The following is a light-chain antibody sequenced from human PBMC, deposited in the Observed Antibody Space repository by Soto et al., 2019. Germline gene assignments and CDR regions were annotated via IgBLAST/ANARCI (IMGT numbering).Light chain of an antibody. CDR2: DAS. CDR1: ESVSRN. Sequence: EVVMTQSPATLSVSPVERATLSFMASESVSRNLAWYQQKPGQAPRLLIYDASTRATGIPDRFSGGGSGTEFTLTISSLQSEDFVVYYCQQYYNWPPVTFGQGTKVDIK. CDR3: QQYYNWPPVT. J-gene: IGKJ1*01. V-gene: IGKV3-15*01.